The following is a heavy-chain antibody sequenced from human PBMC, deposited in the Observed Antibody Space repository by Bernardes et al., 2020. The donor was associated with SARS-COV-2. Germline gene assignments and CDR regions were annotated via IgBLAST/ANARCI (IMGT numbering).Heavy chain of an antibody. CDR3: ARQSYRSAPAPFDY. V-gene: IGHV4-39*01. D-gene: IGHD6-19*01. Sequence: SETLSLTCTVSGGSISSSSYYWGWIRQPPGKGLEWIGSIYYSGSTYYNPSLKSRVTISVDTSKTQFSLNLSSVTAADTAVYYCARQSYRSAPAPFDYWGQGTLVTVSS. CDR1: GGSISSSSYY. CDR2: IYYSGST. J-gene: IGHJ4*02.